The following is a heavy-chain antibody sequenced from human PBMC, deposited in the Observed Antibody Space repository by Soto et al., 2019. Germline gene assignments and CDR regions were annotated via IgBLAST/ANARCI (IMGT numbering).Heavy chain of an antibody. J-gene: IGHJ3*02. D-gene: IGHD2-21*02. Sequence: SVKVSCKASGGTFSSYAISWVRQAPGQGLEWMGGIIPIFGTANYAQKFQGRVTITADKSTSTAYMELSSLRSEDTAVYYCARDSTSVEGDAGHDAFDIWGQGTMVTVSS. CDR3: ARDSTSVEGDAGHDAFDI. V-gene: IGHV1-69*06. CDR1: GGTFSSYA. CDR2: IIPIFGTA.